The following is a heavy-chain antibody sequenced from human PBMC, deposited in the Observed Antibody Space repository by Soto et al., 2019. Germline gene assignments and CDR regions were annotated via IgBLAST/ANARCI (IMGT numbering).Heavy chain of an antibody. J-gene: IGHJ4*02. CDR2: IKQDGSEK. D-gene: IGHD2-15*01. Sequence: GGSLRLSCAASGFTFSSYWMSWVRQAPGKGLEWVANIKQDGSEKYYVDSVKGRFTISRDNAKNSLYLQMNSLRAEDTAVYYCARRGYCSGGSCFRSGHFDYWGQGTLVTVSS. CDR1: GFTFSSYW. V-gene: IGHV3-7*03. CDR3: ARRGYCSGGSCFRSGHFDY.